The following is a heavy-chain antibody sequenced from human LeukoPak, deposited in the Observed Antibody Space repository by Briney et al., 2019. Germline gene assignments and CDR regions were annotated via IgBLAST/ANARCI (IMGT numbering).Heavy chain of an antibody. CDR1: GFTFSNYA. Sequence: GGSLRLSCAASGFTFSNYAMSWVRQAPGKGLEWVSAISGSGDSTYYADSVKGRFTISRDNSKNTLYLQMNGLTAEDTAVYYCAKDRRDSSGWFRADDYWGQGTLVTVSS. CDR2: ISGSGDST. CDR3: AKDRRDSSGWFRADDY. D-gene: IGHD6-19*01. J-gene: IGHJ4*02. V-gene: IGHV3-23*01.